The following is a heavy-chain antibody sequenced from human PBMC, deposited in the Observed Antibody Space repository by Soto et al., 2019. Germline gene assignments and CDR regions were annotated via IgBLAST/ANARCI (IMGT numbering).Heavy chain of an antibody. V-gene: IGHV4-59*01. CDR1: GGSISSYY. Sequence: SETLSLTCTVSGGSISSYYWSWIRQPPGKGLEWIGYIYYSGSTNYNPSLKSRVTISVDTSKNQFSLKLSSVTAADTAVYYCARRGAAAGTWSFDYWGQGTLVTVS. CDR2: IYYSGST. CDR3: ARRGAAAGTWSFDY. D-gene: IGHD6-13*01. J-gene: IGHJ4*02.